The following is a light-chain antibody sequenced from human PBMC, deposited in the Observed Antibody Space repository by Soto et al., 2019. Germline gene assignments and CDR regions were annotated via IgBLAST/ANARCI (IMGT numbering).Light chain of an antibody. CDR3: QQYNSYPWT. CDR2: KAS. Sequence: DIQMTQSPSNLSASVGDRVTITCRASQSISSWLAWYQQKPGKAPKLLIYKASSLESGVPSRFSGSGSGTEFTLTISSLQPDDFETYYCQQYNSYPWTFGQGTKVEIK. V-gene: IGKV1-5*03. CDR1: QSISSW. J-gene: IGKJ1*01.